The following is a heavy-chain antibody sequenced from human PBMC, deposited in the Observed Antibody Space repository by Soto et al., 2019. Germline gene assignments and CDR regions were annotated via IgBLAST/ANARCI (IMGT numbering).Heavy chain of an antibody. CDR3: TRKTPPTGMEV. CDR2: IGSGGDT. J-gene: IGHJ6*02. D-gene: IGHD3-9*01. V-gene: IGHV3-13*01. Sequence: EVQLVESGGGLVQPGGSLRLSCAASGFTLRRYDIHWVRQATGEGLAWVSGIGSGGDTHYADSVKGRFIISREDGKNSLYLQMNNLRVGDTVVYYCTRKTPPTGMEVWGQGATVTVSS. CDR1: GFTLRRYD.